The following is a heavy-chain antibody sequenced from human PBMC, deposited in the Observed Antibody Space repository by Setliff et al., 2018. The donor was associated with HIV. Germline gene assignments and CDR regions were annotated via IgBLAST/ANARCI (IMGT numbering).Heavy chain of an antibody. Sequence: ASVKVSCKASGYTFVNNGIGWVRQAPGQGPEWMGWISAYNGNANYAQKFQDRITLTRDTSITTAYMELRSLRSDDTAVYYCARDASTGWLPYYDYWGQGTLVTVSS. CDR3: ARDASTGWLPYYDY. CDR2: ISAYNGNA. V-gene: IGHV1-18*01. CDR1: GYTFVNNG. D-gene: IGHD6-19*01. J-gene: IGHJ4*02.